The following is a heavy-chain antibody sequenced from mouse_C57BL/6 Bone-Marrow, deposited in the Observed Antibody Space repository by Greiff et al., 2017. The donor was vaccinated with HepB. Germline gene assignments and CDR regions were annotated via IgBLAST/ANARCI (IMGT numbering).Heavy chain of an antibody. CDR3: SRNYGSDY. Sequence: EVKLMESGGGLVKPGGSLKLSCAASGFTFSDYGMHWVRQAPEKGLEWVAYISSGSSTIYYADTVKGRFTISRDNAKNTLFLRMTSLRSEDTAMYYCSRNYGSDYWGQGTTLTVSS. CDR1: GFTFSDYG. D-gene: IGHD1-1*01. CDR2: ISSGSSTI. J-gene: IGHJ2*01. V-gene: IGHV5-17*01.